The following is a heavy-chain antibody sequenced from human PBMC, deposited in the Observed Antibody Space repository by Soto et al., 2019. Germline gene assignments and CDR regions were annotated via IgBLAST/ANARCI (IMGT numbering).Heavy chain of an antibody. Sequence: SETLSLTCSVSGGSMRSEGYYWSWIRQHPGKGLEWIGYIYYSGLTDYNPSLKSRLTISVDKSKNEFYLKMRSVTAADTAMYYCARPTYCSSTHCSPFDYWGQGTLVTVSS. V-gene: IGHV4-31*03. J-gene: IGHJ4*02. CDR3: ARPTYCSSTHCSPFDY. CDR2: IYYSGLT. CDR1: GGSMRSEGYY. D-gene: IGHD2-2*01.